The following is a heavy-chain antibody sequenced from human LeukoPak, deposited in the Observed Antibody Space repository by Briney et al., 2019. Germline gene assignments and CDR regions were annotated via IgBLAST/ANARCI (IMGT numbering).Heavy chain of an antibody. V-gene: IGHV4-59*01. CDR1: GGSISSYY. J-gene: IGHJ6*02. CDR2: IYYSGST. CDR3: ATIAATPTYYYYYGMDV. Sequence: PSETLSLTCTVSGGSISSYYWSWIRQPPGKGLEWIGYIYYSGSTTYNPSLKSRVTISVATSKNQFSLKLSSVTAADTAVYYCATIAATPTYYYYYGMDVWGQGTTVTVSS. D-gene: IGHD2-15*01.